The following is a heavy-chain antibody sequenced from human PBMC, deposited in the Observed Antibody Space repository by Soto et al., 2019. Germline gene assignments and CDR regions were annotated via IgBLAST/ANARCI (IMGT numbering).Heavy chain of an antibody. CDR1: GFTFSSYA. J-gene: IGHJ5*02. V-gene: IGHV3-30-3*01. Sequence: GGSLRLSCAASGFTFSSYAMHWVRQAPGKGLEWVAVISYDGSDKYYADSVKGRFTISRDNSKDTVYLQMNSLRAEDTAVYYCERDLYYYDHWLDPWGQGTLVNVPS. CDR2: ISYDGSDK. CDR3: ERDLYYYDHWLDP. D-gene: IGHD3-22*01.